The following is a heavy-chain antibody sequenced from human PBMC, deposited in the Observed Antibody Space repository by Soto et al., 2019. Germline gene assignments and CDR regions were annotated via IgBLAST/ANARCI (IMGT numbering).Heavy chain of an antibody. J-gene: IGHJ6*03. D-gene: IGHD6-19*01. CDR3: ARVLRGISGWPYYYYYMDV. CDR1: GGSISSYY. CDR2: IYYSGST. Sequence: SETLSLTCTVSGGSISSYYWSWIRQPPGKGLEWIGYIYYSGSTNYNPSLKSRVTISVDTSKNQFSLKLSSVTAADTAVYYCARVLRGISGWPYYYYYMDVWGKGTTVTLSS. V-gene: IGHV4-59*01.